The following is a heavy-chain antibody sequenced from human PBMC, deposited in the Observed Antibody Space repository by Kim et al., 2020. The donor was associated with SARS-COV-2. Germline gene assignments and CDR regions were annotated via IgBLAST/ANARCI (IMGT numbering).Heavy chain of an antibody. Sequence: ASVKVSCKASEYTFTAYNLHWVRQAPGQGPEWMGRIIPNSGVTIYAQKFRGRVTMTRDTSITTVYMALSRLTSDDTVVYYCARGTNYYFDLWGKGTL. CDR1: EYTFTAYN. CDR3: ARGTNYYFDL. CDR2: IIPNSGVT. J-gene: IGHJ4*02. V-gene: IGHV1-2*05.